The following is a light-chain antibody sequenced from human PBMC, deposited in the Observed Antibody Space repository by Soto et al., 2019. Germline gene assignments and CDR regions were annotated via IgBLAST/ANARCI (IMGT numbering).Light chain of an antibody. CDR2: GAS. Sequence: ETVLTQSPGTLSLSPGERATLSCRASQSVSSRYLAWYQQKPGQAPRLLIYGASSRATGIPDRFSGSESGTDFTLTISRLEPEDFAVYYCQHYGAFGQGTKVEIK. V-gene: IGKV3-20*01. CDR1: QSVSSRY. J-gene: IGKJ1*01. CDR3: QHYGA.